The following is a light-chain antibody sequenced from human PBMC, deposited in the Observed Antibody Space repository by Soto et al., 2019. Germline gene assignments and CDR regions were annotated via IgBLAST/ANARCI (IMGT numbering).Light chain of an antibody. CDR1: QXLLHITGETF. J-gene: IGKJ5*01. CDR2: EVS. Sequence: DVVMTQTPLSLSVAPGQPASTSCKSIQXLLHITGETFLFWYLQKPGQSPQLLIYEVSTRVSGVPDRFSGSGSGTDFTLEISRVETDDVGIYYCMQSTQLPPTFGQGTRLEIK. V-gene: IGKV2D-29*02. CDR3: MQSTQLPPT.